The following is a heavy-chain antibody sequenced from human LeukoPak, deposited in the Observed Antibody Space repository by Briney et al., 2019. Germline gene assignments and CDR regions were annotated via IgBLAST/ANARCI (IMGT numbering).Heavy chain of an antibody. CDR1: GGTFSSYA. J-gene: IGHJ4*02. CDR2: IIPIFGTA. CDR3: ARGYCSGGSCYFDY. D-gene: IGHD2-15*01. Sequence: SVKVSCKASGGTFSSYAISWARQAPGQGLEWMGRIIPIFGTANYAQRFQGRVTITTDESTSTAYMELSSLRSEDTAVYYCARGYCSGGSCYFDYWGQGTLVTVSS. V-gene: IGHV1-69*05.